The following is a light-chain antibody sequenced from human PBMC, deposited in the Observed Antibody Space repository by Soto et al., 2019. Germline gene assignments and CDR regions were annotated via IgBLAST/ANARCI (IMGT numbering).Light chain of an antibody. CDR2: AAS. J-gene: IGKJ3*01. V-gene: IGKV1-5*03. CDR3: QQLNSYPGRFT. CDR1: QTISSW. Sequence: DIQMTQSPSTLSGSVGDRVTITCRASQTISSWLAWYQQKPGKAPRLLIYAASSLQSGVPSRFSGSGSGTDFTLTISSLQPEDFATYYCQQLNSYPGRFTFGPGTKVEI.